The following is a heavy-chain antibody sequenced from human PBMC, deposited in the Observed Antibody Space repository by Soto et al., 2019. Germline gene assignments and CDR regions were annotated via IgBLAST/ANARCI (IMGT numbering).Heavy chain of an antibody. CDR2: MNPNSGNT. CDR3: ARGLWPGDYEISDD. V-gene: IGHV1-8*01. D-gene: IGHD4-17*01. CDR1: GYTFTSYD. J-gene: IGHJ4*02. Sequence: QVQLVQSGAQVKKPGASVKVSCKASGYTFTSYDINWVRQATGQGLEWMGWMNPNSGNTGYAQKFQGRVTMTRNTSISTAYMELSSLTSEYMAVYYCARGLWPGDYEISDDWGQGSLVTVSS.